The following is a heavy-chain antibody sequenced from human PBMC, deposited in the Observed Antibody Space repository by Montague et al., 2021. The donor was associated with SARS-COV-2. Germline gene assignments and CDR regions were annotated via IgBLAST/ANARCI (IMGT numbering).Heavy chain of an antibody. D-gene: IGHD6-13*01. J-gene: IGHJ3*02. V-gene: IGHV4-59*01. CDR3: ARVGRGSSWYEVAFDI. Sequence: SETLSLTCTVSGGSISRYSWTWIRQPAGKGLEWIGYIYNSGSTNXNPSRRGRVTISVDTSKNQFSLKLSSVAAADTAVYYCARVGRGSSWYEVAFDIWGQGTMVTVSS. CDR2: IYNSGST. CDR1: GGSISRYS.